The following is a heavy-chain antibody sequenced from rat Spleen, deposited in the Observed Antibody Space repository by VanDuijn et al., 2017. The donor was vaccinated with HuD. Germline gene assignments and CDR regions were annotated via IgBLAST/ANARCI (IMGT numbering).Heavy chain of an antibody. CDR2: INTGSGGT. D-gene: IGHD1-5*01. CDR1: GYTFTSYY. Sequence: QVQLQQSGAELAKPGSSVKISCKASGYTFTSYYISWIKQTTGQGLEYIGYINTGSGGTNYNEKFKGKATLTVDKSPSTAFMQLSSLTPDDSAVYYCARYRYNYLYVMDAWGQGASVTVSS. CDR3: ARYRYNYLYVMDA. J-gene: IGHJ4*01. V-gene: IGHV1-43*01.